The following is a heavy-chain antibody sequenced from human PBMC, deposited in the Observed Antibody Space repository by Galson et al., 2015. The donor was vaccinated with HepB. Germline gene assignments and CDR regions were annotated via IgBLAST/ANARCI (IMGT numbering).Heavy chain of an antibody. CDR1: GFTFSSYA. V-gene: IGHV3-64D*06. Sequence: SLRLSCAASGFTFSSYAMHWVRQAPGKGLEYVSAISSNGGSTYYADSVKGRFTISRDNSKNTLYLQMSSLRAEDTAVYYCSGDHLFIYYGMDVWGQGTTVTVSS. J-gene: IGHJ6*02. CDR2: ISSNGGST. CDR3: SGDHLFIYYGMDV. D-gene: IGHD4-17*01.